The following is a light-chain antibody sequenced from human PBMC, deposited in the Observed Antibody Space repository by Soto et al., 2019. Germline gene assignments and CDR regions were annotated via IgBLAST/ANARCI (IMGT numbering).Light chain of an antibody. J-gene: IGLJ2*01. CDR1: SSDVGSHKL. V-gene: IGLV2-14*02. Sequence: QSALTQPASVSGSPGQSISISCTGTSSDVGSHKLVSWYQHHPGKAPKLIIYDATKRPSGVSDRFSGSKSDNTASLAISGLQSDDESDYYCAAWDDSLGAVVFGGGTKLTVL. CDR3: AAWDDSLGAVV. CDR2: DAT.